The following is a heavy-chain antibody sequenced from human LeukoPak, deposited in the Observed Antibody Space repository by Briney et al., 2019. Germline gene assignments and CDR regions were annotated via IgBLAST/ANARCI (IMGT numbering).Heavy chain of an antibody. CDR1: GGSISSSNW. Sequence: PSETLSLTCAVSGGSISSSNWWSCVRQPPGKGLEWIGVIYHSGTTNYNPSLKSRVTISVDKSKNQFSLKLGSVTAADTAVYYWARVLPPGSSGSDYGGQGTLVTVSS. CDR3: ARVLPPGSSGSDY. D-gene: IGHD3-22*01. J-gene: IGHJ4*02. CDR2: IYHSGTT. V-gene: IGHV4-4*02.